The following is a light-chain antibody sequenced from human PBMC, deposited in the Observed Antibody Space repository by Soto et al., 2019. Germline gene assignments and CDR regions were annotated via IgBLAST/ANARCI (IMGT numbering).Light chain of an antibody. J-gene: IGKJ5*01. CDR1: QTTSPKY. V-gene: IGKV3-20*01. Sequence: EIEVTQSRGTLSWSPGESSTLSCRVSQTTSPKYVAWYQQRRGLAPRLLVYGASKRAAGIPDRFRGSGSGSEFSLTISGLEPEDFAVYFCQHFGSSPPVIFGQGTRLEIK. CDR3: QHFGSSPPVI. CDR2: GAS.